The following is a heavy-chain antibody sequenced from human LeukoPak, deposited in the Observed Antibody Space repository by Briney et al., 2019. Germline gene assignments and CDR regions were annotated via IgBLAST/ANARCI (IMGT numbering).Heavy chain of an antibody. CDR3: AKDNGIVAPSIPLDY. V-gene: IGHV3-23*01. CDR2: ISGSGGST. Sequence: WIRQSPGKGLEWVSGISGSGGSTYYADSVKGRFTISRDNSKNTLYLQMNSLRAEDTAVYYCAKDNGIVAPSIPLDYWGQGTLVTVSS. D-gene: IGHD5-12*01. J-gene: IGHJ4*02.